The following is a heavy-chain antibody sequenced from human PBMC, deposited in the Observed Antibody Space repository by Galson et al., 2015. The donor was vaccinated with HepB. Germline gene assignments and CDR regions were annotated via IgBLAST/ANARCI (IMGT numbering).Heavy chain of an antibody. D-gene: IGHD5-12*01. V-gene: IGHV3-33*08. CDR3: ARGASLGWLRLWGVDY. Sequence: SLRLSCAASGFTFSSYGMHWVRQAPGKRLAWVAVIWYDGSNKYYADSVKGRFTISRDNSKNTLYLQMNSLRAEDTAVYYCARGASLGWLRLWGVDYWGQGTLVTVSS. CDR2: IWYDGSNK. J-gene: IGHJ4*02. CDR1: GFTFSSYG.